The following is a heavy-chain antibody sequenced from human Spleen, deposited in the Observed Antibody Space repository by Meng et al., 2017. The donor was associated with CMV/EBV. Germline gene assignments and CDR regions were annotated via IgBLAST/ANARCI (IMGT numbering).Heavy chain of an antibody. Sequence: SGGSISSGGYYWSWIRQHPGKGLEWIGYIYYSGSTHYNPSLKSRVTTSMDTSKSQFSLRLRSVTAADTAVYFCARPSLSFSGSPLGYWGHGTLVTVSS. J-gene: IGHJ4*01. CDR3: ARPSLSFSGSPLGY. CDR1: GGSISSGGYY. CDR2: IYYSGST. D-gene: IGHD3-16*02. V-gene: IGHV4-31*02.